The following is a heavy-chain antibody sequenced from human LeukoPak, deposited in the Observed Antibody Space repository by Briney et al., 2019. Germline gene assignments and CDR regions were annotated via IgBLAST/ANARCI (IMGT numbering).Heavy chain of an antibody. D-gene: IGHD3-9*01. J-gene: IGHJ4*02. V-gene: IGHV4-61*09. CDR2: IYTSGST. CDR3: ARGGDYDVLTGYHYYFDY. Sequence: MSSETLSLTCSVSSGSISSGSSYWNWIRQPAGKGLEWIGHIYTSGSTHYNPSLKSRATISADTSKNQFSLNLSSVTAADTAVYFCARGGDYDVLTGYHYYFDYWGQGTLVTVSS. CDR1: SGSISSGSSY.